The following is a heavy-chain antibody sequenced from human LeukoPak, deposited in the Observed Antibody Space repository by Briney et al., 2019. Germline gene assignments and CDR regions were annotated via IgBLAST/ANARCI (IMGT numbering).Heavy chain of an antibody. D-gene: IGHD1-26*01. CDR1: GFTFTSYN. V-gene: IGHV3-21*06. J-gene: IGHJ6*03. CDR3: ARDPYSGNYGAYYYYYMDI. CDR2: ITSSSSYI. Sequence: GGSLRLSCAASGFTFTSYNMNWVRQAPGKGLEWVSSITSSSSYIYYADSVKGRFTISRDNAKNSLYLQMDSLRVEDTAVYYCARDPYSGNYGAYYYYYMDIWGKGTAVTISS.